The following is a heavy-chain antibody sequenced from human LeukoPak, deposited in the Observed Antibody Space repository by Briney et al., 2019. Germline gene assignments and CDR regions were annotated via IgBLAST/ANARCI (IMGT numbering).Heavy chain of an antibody. CDR3: ARDRIMITFGGVIVSPFDP. V-gene: IGHV1-46*01. D-gene: IGHD3-16*02. CDR1: GYTFTSYG. J-gene: IGHJ5*02. CDR2: INPSGGST. Sequence: ASVKVSCKASGYTFTSYGISWVRQAPGQGLEWMGIINPSGGSTSYAQKFQGRVTMTRDTSTSTVYMELSSLRSEDTAVYYCARDRIMITFGGVIVSPFDPWGQGTLVTVSS.